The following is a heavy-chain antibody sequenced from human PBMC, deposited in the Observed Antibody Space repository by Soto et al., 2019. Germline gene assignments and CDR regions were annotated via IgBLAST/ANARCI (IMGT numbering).Heavy chain of an antibody. J-gene: IGHJ4*02. CDR2: ISGSGGST. CDR3: ASRGAFYLESDY. CDR1: GFTFSSYA. V-gene: IGHV3-23*01. D-gene: IGHD1-1*01. Sequence: VSLRLSYAASGFTFSSYAMSWVRQTPGKGLEWVSAISGSGGSTYYADSVKGRFTISRDNSKSTLYLQMNSLRAEDTAVYYCASRGAFYLESDYWGQGTLVTVSS.